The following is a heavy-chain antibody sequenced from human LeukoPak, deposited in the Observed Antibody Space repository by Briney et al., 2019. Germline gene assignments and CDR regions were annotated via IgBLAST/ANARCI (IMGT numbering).Heavy chain of an antibody. CDR3: ARGPSSDYGDYVLPTDY. CDR1: GGSFSGYY. J-gene: IGHJ4*02. D-gene: IGHD4-17*01. V-gene: IGHV4-34*01. CDR2: INLSGST. Sequence: SETLSLTCAVYGGSFSGYYWSWIRQPPGKGLEWIGEINLSGSTNYNPSLKSRVTISVDTSKNQFSLKLSSVTAADTAVYYCARGPSSDYGDYVLPTDYWGQGTLVTVSS.